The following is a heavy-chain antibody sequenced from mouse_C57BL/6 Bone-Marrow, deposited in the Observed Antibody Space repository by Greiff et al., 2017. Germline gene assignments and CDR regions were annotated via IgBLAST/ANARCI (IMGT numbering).Heavy chain of an antibody. CDR1: GYTFTSYW. CDR2: IYPSDSET. CDR3: ARRRAYYSNYDAMDY. Sequence: QVQLQQPGAELVRPGSSVKLSCKASGYTFTSYWMDWVKQRPGQGLEWIGNIYPSDSETHYNQKFKDKATLTVDKSSSTAYMPLSSLTSEDSAVYYCARRRAYYSNYDAMDYWGQGTSVTVSS. J-gene: IGHJ4*01. D-gene: IGHD2-5*01. V-gene: IGHV1-61*01.